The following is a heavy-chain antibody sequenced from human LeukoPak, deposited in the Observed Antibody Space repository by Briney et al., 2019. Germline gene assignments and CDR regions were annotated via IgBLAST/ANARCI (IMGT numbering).Heavy chain of an antibody. CDR2: IYYSGST. CDR1: GGSISSSSYY. Sequence: SETLSLTCTVSGGSISSSSYYWGWIRQPPGKGLEWIGSIYYSGSTYYNPSLKSRVTISVDTSKNQFSLKLSSVTAADTAVYYCARDFGYSGYDPIFDYWGQGTLVTVSS. J-gene: IGHJ4*02. D-gene: IGHD5-12*01. V-gene: IGHV4-39*07. CDR3: ARDFGYSGYDPIFDY.